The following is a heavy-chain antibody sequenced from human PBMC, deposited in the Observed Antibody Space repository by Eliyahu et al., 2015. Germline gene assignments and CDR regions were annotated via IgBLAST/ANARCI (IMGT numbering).Heavy chain of an antibody. J-gene: IGHJ5*02. CDR2: ISSSSSYI. Sequence: EVQLVESGGGLVKPGGSLRLSCAASGFTFSSYSMNWVRQAPGKGLEWVSSISSSSSYIYYADSVKGRFTISRDNAKNSLYLQMNSLRAEDTAVYYCARDFNQPRLGLSGFDPWGQGTLVTVSS. CDR1: GFTFSSYS. CDR3: ARDFNQPRLGLSGFDP. D-gene: IGHD3-16*02. V-gene: IGHV3-21*01.